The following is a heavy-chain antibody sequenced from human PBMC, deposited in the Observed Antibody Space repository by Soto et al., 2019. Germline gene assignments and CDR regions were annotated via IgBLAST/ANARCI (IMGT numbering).Heavy chain of an antibody. CDR2: LSAYNGNT. Sequence: QVQLVQSGAEVKKPGASVKVSCKVSGYTFTNYGISWVRQTPGQGLEWMGWLSAYNGNTNYAEKLQGRVTMTTDTSKSTAYMELRSLRSDYTAVYYCTRDVGHYYDGSGYKIYFDYWGQGTLVNISS. V-gene: IGHV1-18*01. J-gene: IGHJ4*02. CDR1: GYTFTNYG. CDR3: TRDVGHYYDGSGYKIYFDY. D-gene: IGHD3-22*01.